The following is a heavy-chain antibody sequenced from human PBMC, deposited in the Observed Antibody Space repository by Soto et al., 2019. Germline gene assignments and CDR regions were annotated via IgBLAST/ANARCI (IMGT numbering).Heavy chain of an antibody. J-gene: IGHJ4*02. CDR3: ARLQAAVPHY. V-gene: IGHV4-39*01. CDR1: GDSIRGSPYF. Sequence: QLQLQESGPGLVKPSETLSLTCTVSGDSIRGSPYFWGWIRQPPGKGLEWIASIFYDGYTYYTPSLKSRAIISVDTSKNQSSLKLTSVAAADTAIYFCARLQAAVPHYWGQGTLVIVSS. CDR2: IFYDGYT. D-gene: IGHD6-13*01.